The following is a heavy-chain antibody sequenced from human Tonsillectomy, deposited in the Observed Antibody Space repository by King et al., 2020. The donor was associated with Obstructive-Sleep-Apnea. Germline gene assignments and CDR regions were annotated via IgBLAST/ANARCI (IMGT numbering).Heavy chain of an antibody. J-gene: IGHJ4*02. V-gene: IGHV4-59*01. CDR2: AYYTGST. Sequence: VQLQESGPGLVKPSETLSLTCTVSGGSISSDYWSWIRPPPGKELEWIGYAYYTGSTNYNPSLRSRVTISVDTSKNQFSLKLSSMTAVDTAVYYCAMGGIGDDTYTFDYWGQGTLVTVSS. D-gene: IGHD4-17*01. CDR1: GGSISSDY. CDR3: AMGGIGDDTYTFDY.